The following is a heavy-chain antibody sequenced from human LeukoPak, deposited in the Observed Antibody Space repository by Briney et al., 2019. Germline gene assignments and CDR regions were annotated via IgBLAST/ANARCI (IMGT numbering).Heavy chain of an antibody. Sequence: GGSLRLSCAASGFTFDDYDMSWVRQAPGKGLEWVSGINWNGGSTGYADSVKGRFTISRDNAKNSLYLQMNSLRAEDTAVYFCARDQPLTVSTWGYFYYYMDVWGRGTTVTVSS. D-gene: IGHD4-17*01. CDR3: ARDQPLTVSTWGYFYYYMDV. CDR1: GFTFDDYD. CDR2: INWNGGST. J-gene: IGHJ6*03. V-gene: IGHV3-20*04.